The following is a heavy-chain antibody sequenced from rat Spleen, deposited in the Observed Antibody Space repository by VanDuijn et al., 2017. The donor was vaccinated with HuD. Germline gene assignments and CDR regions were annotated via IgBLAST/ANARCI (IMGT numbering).Heavy chain of an antibody. CDR3: ARLEYYGLPSVMDA. CDR1: GFTFSDYN. CDR2: IIYDGSRT. D-gene: IGHD1-6*01. Sequence: EVQLVESGGGLEQPGRSLKLSCAASGFTFSDYNMAWVRQAPKKGLEWVATIIYDGSRTYYRDSVKGRFTISRDNAKSTLYLQMDSLRSEDTATYYCARLEYYGLPSVMDAWGQGASVTVSS. J-gene: IGHJ4*01. V-gene: IGHV5S10*01.